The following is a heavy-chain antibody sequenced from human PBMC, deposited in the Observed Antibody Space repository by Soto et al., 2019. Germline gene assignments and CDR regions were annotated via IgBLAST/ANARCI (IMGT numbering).Heavy chain of an antibody. CDR2: IYHSGST. CDR1: SGSISSSNW. D-gene: IGHD3-22*01. Sequence: PSETLSLTCAVSSGSISSSNWWSWVRQPPGKGLEWIGEIYHSGSTNYNPSLKSRVTISVDKSKNQFSLKLSSVTAADTAVYYCARTTYYYDSSGYILRMNWFDPWGQGTLVTVSS. CDR3: ARTTYYYDSSGYILRMNWFDP. V-gene: IGHV4-4*02. J-gene: IGHJ5*02.